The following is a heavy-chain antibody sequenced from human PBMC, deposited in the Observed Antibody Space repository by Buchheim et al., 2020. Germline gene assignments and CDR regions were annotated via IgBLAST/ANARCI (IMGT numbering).Heavy chain of an antibody. J-gene: IGHJ6*02. CDR3: ARDNYDYYGMDV. CDR1: GGSFSGYY. V-gene: IGHV4-34*01. CDR2: INHSGST. Sequence: QVQLQQWGAGLLKPSETLSLTCAVYGGSFSGYYWSWIRQPPGKGLEWIGEINHSGSTNYNPSLKSRVTISVDTSKNQFSMKLSSVTAADTAVYYCARDNYDYYGMDVWGQGTT.